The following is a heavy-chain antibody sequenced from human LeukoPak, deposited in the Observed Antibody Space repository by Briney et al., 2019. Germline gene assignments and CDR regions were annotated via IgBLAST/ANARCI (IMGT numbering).Heavy chain of an antibody. CDR1: EFTFSDYW. J-gene: IGHJ6*02. CDR2: MKPDGTEE. CDR3: ATYKNWVAGDV. V-gene: IGHV3-7*01. D-gene: IGHD7-27*01. Sequence: GGSLRLSCAASEFTFSDYWMSWVRQAPGRGPEWVANMKPDGTEEKYVDSVKGRFHVSRDKARNSLFLQMNSLGVEDTAVYYCATYKNWVAGDVWGQGTTVSVSS.